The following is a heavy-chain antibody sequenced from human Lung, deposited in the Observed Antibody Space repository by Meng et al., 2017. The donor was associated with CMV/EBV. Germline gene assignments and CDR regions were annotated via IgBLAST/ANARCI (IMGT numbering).Heavy chain of an antibody. CDR3: ARGGRWLQGFQH. D-gene: IGHD5-24*01. V-gene: IGHV4-30-4*08. CDR2: IYYSGST. J-gene: IGHJ1*01. CDR1: GGSISSGDYY. Sequence: SETLSLTCSVSGGSISSGDYYWSWIRQPPGKGLEWIGYIYYSGSTYYNPSLKSRVTISVDTSKNQISLKLSSVTAADTAVYYCARGGRWLQGFQHWGQGTLVTVSS.